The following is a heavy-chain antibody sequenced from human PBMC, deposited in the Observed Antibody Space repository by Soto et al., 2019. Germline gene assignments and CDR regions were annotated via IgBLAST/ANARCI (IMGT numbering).Heavy chain of an antibody. J-gene: IGHJ4*02. Sequence: GGSMRLSCAAAGFTFSSYWMDWVRQAPGKGLEWVANINQDGSEKHYIDSVKGRFTISRDNAKNSLYLQMSSLTAEDSALYYCSTSLDYWGQGTLVTVTS. CDR2: INQDGSEK. CDR1: GFTFSSYW. V-gene: IGHV3-7*01. CDR3: STSLDY.